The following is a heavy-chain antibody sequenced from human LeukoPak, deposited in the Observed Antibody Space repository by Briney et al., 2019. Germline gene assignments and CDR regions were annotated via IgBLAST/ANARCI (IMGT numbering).Heavy chain of an antibody. D-gene: IGHD3-3*01. CDR2: LSYGGTNK. CDR1: GFTFSDYA. J-gene: IGHJ3*01. CDR3: ARDRSGYANDAFDF. V-gene: IGHV3-30-3*01. Sequence: GGSLRLSCAASGFTFSDYAMHWVRQAPGKGLEWVAVLSYGGTNKYYADSVKGRFTISRDNSKNTMFLQMYSLRAEDTAVYHCARDRSGYANDAFDFWGQGTMVTVSS.